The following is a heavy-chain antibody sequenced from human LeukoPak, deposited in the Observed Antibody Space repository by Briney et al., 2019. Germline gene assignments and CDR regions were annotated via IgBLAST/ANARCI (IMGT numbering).Heavy chain of an antibody. CDR1: GFTVSNNY. D-gene: IGHD3-22*01. J-gene: IGHJ4*02. V-gene: IGHV3-11*06. CDR3: ARVASITMICDF. CDR2: ISTSGRYT. Sequence: GGSLRLSCAVSGFTVSNNYMSWVRQAPGKGLEWVSYISTSGRYTNYTDSVKGRFTISRDNAKNSLFLQMNSLRAEDTAVYYCARVASITMICDFWGQGTLVTVSS.